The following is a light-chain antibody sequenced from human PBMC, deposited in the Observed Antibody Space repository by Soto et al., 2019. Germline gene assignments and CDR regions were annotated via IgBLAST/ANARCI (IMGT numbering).Light chain of an antibody. J-gene: IGKJ2*01. CDR1: QSISSW. CDR3: QQYKSYSQFT. V-gene: IGKV1-5*01. CDR2: DAS. Sequence: DVQMTQSPSTLSASVGDRVTITCRASQSISSWLAWYKLKRGRAPNLLICDASTLQSGVSSRFSGSGSGAEFALTINRLQPDDFATYYCQQYKSYSQFTFGQGTKLEIK.